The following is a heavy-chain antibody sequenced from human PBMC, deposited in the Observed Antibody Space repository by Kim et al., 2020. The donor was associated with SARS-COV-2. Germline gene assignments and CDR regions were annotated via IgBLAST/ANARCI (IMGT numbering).Heavy chain of an antibody. D-gene: IGHD3-3*01. J-gene: IGHJ5*02. CDR3: ATSPGVWXXYSAXWXXX. V-gene: IGHV1-24*01. CDR2: FDPEDGET. Sequence: ASVKVSCKVSGYTLTELSMHWVRQAPGKGLEWMGGFDPEDGETIYAQKFQGRVTMTEDTSTDTAYMELSSLRSEDTAVYYCATSPGVWXXYSAXWXXXWGQGTLXTXSS. CDR1: GYTLTELS.